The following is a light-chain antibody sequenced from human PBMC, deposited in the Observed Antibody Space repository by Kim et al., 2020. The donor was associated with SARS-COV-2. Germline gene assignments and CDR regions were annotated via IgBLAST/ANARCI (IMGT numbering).Light chain of an antibody. Sequence: GQTVTVSCSGSSSIRGEGSHVQWYQQLPGTATDLLIYDDPNRPSGVPGRVSGSESASSASLAITGLQAEDEADYYCLPYDSSLSDLLGGGTQLTVL. J-gene: IGLJ2*01. V-gene: IGLV1-40*01. CDR2: DDP. CDR3: LPYDSSLSDL. CDR1: SSIRGEGSH.